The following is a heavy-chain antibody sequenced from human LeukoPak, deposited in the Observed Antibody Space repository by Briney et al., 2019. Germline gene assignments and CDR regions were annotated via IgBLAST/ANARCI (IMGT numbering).Heavy chain of an antibody. CDR1: GFTFSSYE. CDR2: ISGSGGRI. Sequence: GGSPRLSCAASGFTFSSYEMNWVRQAPGKGLEWVSAISGSGGRIYYADSVKGRFTISRDNSKNTLYLQMNSLRAEDTAVYYCATSGYSGSYWGQGTLVTVSS. D-gene: IGHD1-26*01. J-gene: IGHJ4*02. V-gene: IGHV3-23*01. CDR3: ATSGYSGSY.